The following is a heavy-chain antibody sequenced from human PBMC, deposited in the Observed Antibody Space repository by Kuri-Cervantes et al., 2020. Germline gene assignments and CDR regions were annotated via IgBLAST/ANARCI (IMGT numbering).Heavy chain of an antibody. CDR2: INPSDGNT. CDR1: GFTFINYY. V-gene: IGHV1-46*01. CDR3: AREYSSSVASYFDY. J-gene: IGHJ4*02. D-gene: IGHD6-13*01. Sequence: ASVKVSCKASGFTFINYYLHWVRQAPGQGLEWMGRINPSDGNTHYAQRFQGRVTVTRDTSTSTIYMEVTSLRSEDTAVYYCAREYSSSVASYFDYWGQGTLVTVSS.